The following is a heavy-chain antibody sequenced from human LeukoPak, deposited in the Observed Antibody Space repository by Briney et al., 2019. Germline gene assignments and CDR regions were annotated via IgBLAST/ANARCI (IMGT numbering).Heavy chain of an antibody. J-gene: IGHJ6*03. CDR2: IYYSGST. CDR3: ARTTEGGYTYDYFYYYYMDV. V-gene: IGHV4-59*01. D-gene: IGHD5-18*01. CDR1: GGSISTYY. Sequence: SETLSLTCTVSGGSISTYYWSWIRQPPGKGLEWIGYIYYSGSTNYNPSLKSRVTISVDMSKNQFSLKLSSVTAADTAVYYCARTTEGGYTYDYFYYYYMDVWGKGTTVTISS.